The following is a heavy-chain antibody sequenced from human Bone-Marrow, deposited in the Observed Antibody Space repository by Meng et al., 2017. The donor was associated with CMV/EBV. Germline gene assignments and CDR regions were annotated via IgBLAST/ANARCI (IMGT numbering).Heavy chain of an antibody. V-gene: IGHV3-21*01. CDR1: GFTFSSYS. CDR3: ARDGSRRSPDYYYYGMDF. Sequence: GESLKISCAASGFTFSSYSMNWVRQAPGKGLEWVSSISSSSSYIYYADSVKGRFTISRDNAKNSLYLQMNSLRAEDTAVYYCARDGSRRSPDYYYYGMDFWGQGTTVTVYS. D-gene: IGHD1-26*01. CDR2: ISSSSSYI. J-gene: IGHJ6*02.